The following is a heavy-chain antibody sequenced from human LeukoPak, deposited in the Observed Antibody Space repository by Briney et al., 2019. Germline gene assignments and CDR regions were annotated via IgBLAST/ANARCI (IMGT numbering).Heavy chain of an antibody. V-gene: IGHV1-2*02. D-gene: IGHD4-17*01. CDR2: INPNSGGT. J-gene: IGHJ4*02. Sequence: ASVKVSCKASGYTFTGYYMHWVRQAPGQGLEWMGWINPNSGGTNYAQKFQGRVTMTRDTSISTAYMELSRLRSDDTAVYYCAREEDYGDSNYFDYWGQGTLVTVSP. CDR3: AREEDYGDSNYFDY. CDR1: GYTFTGYY.